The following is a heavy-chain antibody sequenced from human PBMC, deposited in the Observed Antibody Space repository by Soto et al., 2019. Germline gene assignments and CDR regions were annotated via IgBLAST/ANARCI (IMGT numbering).Heavy chain of an antibody. CDR3: VKGGTNFAY. Sequence: GGSLRLSCAASGFDFSSSWMSWIRQAPGKGLEWVANIKGDVSEKYSVDSVKGRFTISRDNAENSLYLQMNSLRAEDTAVYYCVKGGTNFAYWGQGIMVTVSS. CDR1: GFDFSSSW. V-gene: IGHV3-7*05. CDR2: IKGDVSEK. D-gene: IGHD1-7*01. J-gene: IGHJ4*02.